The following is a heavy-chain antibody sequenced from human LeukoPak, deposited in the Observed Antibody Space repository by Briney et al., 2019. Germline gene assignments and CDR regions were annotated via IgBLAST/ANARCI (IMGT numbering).Heavy chain of an antibody. J-gene: IGHJ4*02. CDR3: ASYFVGNGGRGY. CDR2: VYDSWNN. Sequence: SETLSLTCTVSGDSINSGNSHWTWIRQPPGKGLEWLCSVYDSWNNYYNPSLGSRITMSVDTSKNQYSLELSSVIAADTAVYYCASYFVGNGGRGYWGQGALVTVSS. CDR1: GDSINSGNSH. D-gene: IGHD3-10*02. V-gene: IGHV4-30-4*01.